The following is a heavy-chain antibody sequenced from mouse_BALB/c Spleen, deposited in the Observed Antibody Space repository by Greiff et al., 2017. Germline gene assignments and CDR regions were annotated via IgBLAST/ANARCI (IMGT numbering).Heavy chain of an antibody. CDR3: ARGTFGYYAMDY. Sequence: EVMLVESGGGLVKPGGSLKLSCAASGFTFSSYAMSWVRQTPEKRLEWVASISSGGSTYYPDSVKGRFTISRDNARNILYLQMSSLRSEDTAMYYCARGTFGYYAMDYWGQGTSVTVSS. V-gene: IGHV5-6-5*01. D-gene: IGHD5-1*01. J-gene: IGHJ4*01. CDR1: GFTFSSYA. CDR2: ISSGGST.